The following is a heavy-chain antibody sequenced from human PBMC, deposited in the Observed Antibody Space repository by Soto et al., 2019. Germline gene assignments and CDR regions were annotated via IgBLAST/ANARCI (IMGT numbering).Heavy chain of an antibody. V-gene: IGHV3-21*01. D-gene: IGHD2-21*01. CDR1: GFTFSSYS. CDR3: AKNCGGNCYSTSRIVFQH. Sequence: GGSLRLSCAASGFTFSSYSMNWVRQAPGKGLEWVSSISSSSSYIYYADSVKGRFTISRDNAKNSLYLQMNSLRAEDTAVYYCAKNCGGNCYSTSRIVFQHWGQGTQVTVSS. J-gene: IGHJ1*01. CDR2: ISSSSSYI.